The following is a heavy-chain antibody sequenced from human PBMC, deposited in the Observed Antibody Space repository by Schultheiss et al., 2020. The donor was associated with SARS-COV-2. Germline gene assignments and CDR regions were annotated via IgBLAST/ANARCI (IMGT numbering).Heavy chain of an antibody. CDR3: ATHYYDSSGLYFDY. V-gene: IGHV4-4*07. D-gene: IGHD3-22*01. CDR1: GGSISSYY. J-gene: IGHJ4*02. CDR2: IYYSGST. Sequence: SETLSLTCTVSGGSISSYYWSWIRQPAGKGLEWIGRIYYSGSTNYNPSLKSRVTISVDTSKNQFSLKLSSVTAEDTAVYYCATHYYDSSGLYFDYWGQGTLVTVSS.